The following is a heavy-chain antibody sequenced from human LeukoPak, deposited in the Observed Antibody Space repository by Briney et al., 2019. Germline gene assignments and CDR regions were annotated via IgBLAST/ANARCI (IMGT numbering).Heavy chain of an antibody. CDR2: IYTSGST. V-gene: IGHV4-4*07. D-gene: IGHD2-2*02. CDR1: GGSISSYY. CDR3: ARGVVVVPAAIRSNWFDP. Sequence: SETLSLTCTVSGGSISSYYWSWIRQPAGKGLEWIGRIYTSGSTNYNPSLKSRVTMSVDTSKSQFSLKLSSVTAADTAVYYCARGVVVVPAAIRSNWFDPWGQGTLVTVSS. J-gene: IGHJ5*02.